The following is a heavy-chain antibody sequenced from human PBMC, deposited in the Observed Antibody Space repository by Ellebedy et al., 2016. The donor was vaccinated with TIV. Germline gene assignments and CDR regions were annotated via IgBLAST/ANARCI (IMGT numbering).Heavy chain of an antibody. D-gene: IGHD1-20*01. CDR1: GGSFSGYY. CDR2: ITHSGST. V-gene: IGHV4-34*01. Sequence: MPGGSLRLSCAVYGGSFSGYYWSWIRQPPGKGLEWIGEITHSGSTNYNPSLKSRVTISVDTSKNQFSLNLSSVTAADTAVYYCARVFGLPGSLGWFDPWGQGRLVTVSS. CDR3: ARVFGLPGSLGWFDP. J-gene: IGHJ5*02.